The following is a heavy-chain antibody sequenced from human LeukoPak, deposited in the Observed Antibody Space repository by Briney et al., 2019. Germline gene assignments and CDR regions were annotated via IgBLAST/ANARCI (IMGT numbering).Heavy chain of an antibody. D-gene: IGHD4-23*01. CDR1: GGSISSGGYY. Sequence: PSETLSLTCTVSGGSISSGGYYWSWIRQHPGKGLEWIGYIYYSGSTYYNPSLKSRVTISVDTSKNQFSLKLSSVTAADTAVYYCARQGDHDYGGTNWFDPWGQGTLVTVSS. CDR3: ARQGDHDYGGTNWFDP. CDR2: IYYSGST. J-gene: IGHJ5*02. V-gene: IGHV4-31*03.